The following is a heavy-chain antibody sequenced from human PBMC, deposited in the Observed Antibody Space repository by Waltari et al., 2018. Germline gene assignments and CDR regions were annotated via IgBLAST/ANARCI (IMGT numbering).Heavy chain of an antibody. D-gene: IGHD3-22*01. V-gene: IGHV3-7*01. Sequence: EVQLVESGGGLVQPGGSLRLSCAACGFTLSRYWMSWVRQAPGKGPEWVANIMTDGSEEYYVDSVRGRFTISRDNAKNSLYLQMNSLRPEDTAAYYCARDQWFAFDIWGHGTMVTVSS. CDR2: IMTDGSEE. J-gene: IGHJ3*02. CDR1: GFTLSRYW. CDR3: ARDQWFAFDI.